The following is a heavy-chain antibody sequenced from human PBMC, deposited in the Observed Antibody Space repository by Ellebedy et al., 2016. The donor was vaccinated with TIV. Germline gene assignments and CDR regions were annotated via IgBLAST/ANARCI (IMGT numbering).Heavy chain of an antibody. Sequence: AASVKVSCKASGYTFIGYYMHWVRQAPGQGLEWMGWINPNSGVTNYAQKFQGRVTMTRDSSINTVYMDLSSLRSDDTAVYYCAKESIWFGELDYWGQGTLVTVYS. J-gene: IGHJ4*02. CDR1: GYTFIGYY. D-gene: IGHD3-10*01. V-gene: IGHV1-2*02. CDR2: INPNSGVT. CDR3: AKESIWFGELDY.